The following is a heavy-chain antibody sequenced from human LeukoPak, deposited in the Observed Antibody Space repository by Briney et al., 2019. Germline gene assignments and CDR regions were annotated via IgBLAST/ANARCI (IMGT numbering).Heavy chain of an antibody. CDR3: ARSDSGSSSSPHYYYYYMDV. CDR1: GGTFSSYA. Sequence: GASVTVSCKASGGTFSSYAISWVRQAPGQGLEWMGGIIAIFGTANYAQKFQGRVTITTDESTSTAYMELSSLRSEDTAVYYCARSDSGSSSSPHYYYYYMDVWGKGTTVTVSS. V-gene: IGHV1-69*05. D-gene: IGHD6-6*01. CDR2: IIAIFGTA. J-gene: IGHJ6*03.